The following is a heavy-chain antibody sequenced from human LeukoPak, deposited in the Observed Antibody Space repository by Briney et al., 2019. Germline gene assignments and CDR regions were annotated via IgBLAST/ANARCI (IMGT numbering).Heavy chain of an antibody. CDR3: ARASSTSPINTEFDY. V-gene: IGHV4-34*01. CDR1: GGSFSGYY. J-gene: IGHJ4*02. Sequence: PSETLSLTCAVYGGSFSGYYWSWIRQPPGKGLEWIGEINHSGSTNYNPSLKSRVTISVDTSKNQFSLKLSSVTAADTAVYYCARASSTSPINTEFDYWGQGTLVTVSS. CDR2: INHSGST. D-gene: IGHD1-26*01.